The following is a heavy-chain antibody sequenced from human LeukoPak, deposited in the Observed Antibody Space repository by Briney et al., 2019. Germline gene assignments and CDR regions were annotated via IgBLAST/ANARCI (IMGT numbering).Heavy chain of an antibody. V-gene: IGHV4-59*08. CDR3: ARHQNRYGSGSYTLYYYYGMDV. CDR1: GGSISSYY. D-gene: IGHD3-10*01. CDR2: IYYSGST. J-gene: IGHJ6*02. Sequence: SETLSLTCTVSGGSISSYYWSWIRQPPGKGLEWIGYIYYSGSTNYNPSLKSRVTISVDTSKNQFSLKLSSVIAADTAVYYCARHQNRYGSGSYTLYYYYGMDVWGQGTTVTVSS.